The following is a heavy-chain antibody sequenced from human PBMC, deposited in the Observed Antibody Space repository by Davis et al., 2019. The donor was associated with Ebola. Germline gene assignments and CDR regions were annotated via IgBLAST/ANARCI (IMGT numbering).Heavy chain of an antibody. Sequence: GESLKISCAASGFTFSNAWMSWVRQAPGKGLEWVSAISGSGGSTYYADSVKGRFTISRDNSKNTLYLQMNSLRAEDTAVYYCAKSRITMRAREFDPWGQGTLVTVSS. CDR2: ISGSGGST. D-gene: IGHD3-22*01. CDR3: AKSRITMRAREFDP. V-gene: IGHV3-23*01. J-gene: IGHJ5*02. CDR1: GFTFSNAW.